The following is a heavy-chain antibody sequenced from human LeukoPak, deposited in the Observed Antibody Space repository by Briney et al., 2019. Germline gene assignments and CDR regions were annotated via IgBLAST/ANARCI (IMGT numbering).Heavy chain of an antibody. J-gene: IGHJ5*02. D-gene: IGHD2-2*01. CDR2: FDPEDGET. CDR3: ATDPGGRGYCSSTSCSTQFDP. V-gene: IGHV1-24*01. CDR1: GYTLTELS. Sequence: ASVKVSCKVSGYTLTELSMHWVRQAPGKGREWMGGFDPEDGETIYAQKFQGRVTMTEDTSTDPAYMELSSLRSEDTAVYYCATDPGGRGYCSSTSCSTQFDPWGQGTLVTVSS.